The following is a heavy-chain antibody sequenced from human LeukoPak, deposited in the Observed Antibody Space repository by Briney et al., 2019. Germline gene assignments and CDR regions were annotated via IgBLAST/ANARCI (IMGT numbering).Heavy chain of an antibody. V-gene: IGHV3-21*01. CDR3: ASQQEMVGYSYGGDI. Sequence: GRSLRLSCAASGFTFDDYAMNWVRQAPGKGLEWVSSISSSSSYIYYADSVKGRFTISRDNAKNSLYLQMNSLRAEDTAVYYCASQQEMVGYSYGGDIWGQGTMVTVSS. CDR1: GFTFDDYA. J-gene: IGHJ3*02. D-gene: IGHD5-18*01. CDR2: ISSSSSYI.